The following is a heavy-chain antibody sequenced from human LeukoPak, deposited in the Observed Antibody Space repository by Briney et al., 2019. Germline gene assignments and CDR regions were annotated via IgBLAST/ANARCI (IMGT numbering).Heavy chain of an antibody. D-gene: IGHD2-2*01. Sequence: PSETLSLTCTVSSGPMSGHYWSCIRLPRGKGLEWIGHVHSRGSTNYNPPLKSRVTISVDTSRNQFSLSLSSVTAADTAVYSCARMPRTLDDAFDLWGPGTMVTVSS. CDR3: ARMPRTLDDAFDL. V-gene: IGHV4-59*11. CDR1: SGPMSGHY. CDR2: VHSRGST. J-gene: IGHJ3*01.